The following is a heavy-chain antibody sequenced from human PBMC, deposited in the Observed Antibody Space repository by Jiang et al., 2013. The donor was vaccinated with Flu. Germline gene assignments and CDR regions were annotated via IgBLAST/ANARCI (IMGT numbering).Heavy chain of an antibody. CDR2: IKQDGSEK. D-gene: IGHD3-22*01. CDR1: GFTFSSYW. J-gene: IGHJ4*02. CDR3: ARDSYYYDSSGYYPXYYFDY. V-gene: IGHV3-7*01. Sequence: VQLLESGGGLVQPGGSLRLSCAASGFTFSSYWMSWVRQAPGKGLEWVANIKQDGSEKYYVDSVKGRFTISRDNAKNSLYLQMNSLRAEDTAVYYCARDSYYYDSSGYYPXYYFDYWGQGTLVTVSS.